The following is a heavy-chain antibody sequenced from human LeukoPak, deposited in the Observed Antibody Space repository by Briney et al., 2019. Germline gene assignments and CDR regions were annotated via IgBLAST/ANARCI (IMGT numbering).Heavy chain of an antibody. V-gene: IGHV3-23*01. D-gene: IGHD5-12*01. Sequence: GGSLRLSCAVSGFPLSSYSINWVRQPPGKGLEWVSAMNNGPGATFYRDSVRGRFTISRDDSKSTLYLQMNSLRAEHTGTYYCAKTHYDLLDVWGQGTTVTVSS. CDR1: GFPLSSYS. CDR2: MNNGPGAT. J-gene: IGHJ6*02. CDR3: AKTHYDLLDV.